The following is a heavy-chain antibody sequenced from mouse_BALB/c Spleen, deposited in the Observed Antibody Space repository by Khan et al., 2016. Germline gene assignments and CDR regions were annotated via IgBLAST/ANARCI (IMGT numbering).Heavy chain of an antibody. CDR2: IRTTANNHAT. V-gene: IGHV6-6*01. CDR3: TRRGIAMDY. Sequence: EVKLEVSGGGLVQPGGSMKLSCTASGFTLSDAWMDWVRQSPEKGLEWVAEIRTTANNHATYYAESVKGRFSISRDDSKSSVYLQMNSLMTEATVIYYCTRRGIAMDYWGQGTSVTVSS. CDR1: GFTLSDAW. J-gene: IGHJ4*01.